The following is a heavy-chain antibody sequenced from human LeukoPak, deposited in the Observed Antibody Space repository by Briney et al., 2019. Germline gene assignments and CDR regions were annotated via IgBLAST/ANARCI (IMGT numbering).Heavy chain of an antibody. Sequence: SETLSLTCSVSGGSISGYYWSWIRQPAGKGLEWIGRVHTSGSTNYNPSLKSRVTMSVDTAKNQFSLKLSSVTAADTAVYYCARLYYGGKEGGDDYWGQGTLVTVSS. J-gene: IGHJ4*02. CDR1: GGSISGYY. D-gene: IGHD4-23*01. CDR2: VHTSGST. V-gene: IGHV4-4*07. CDR3: ARLYYGGKEGGDDY.